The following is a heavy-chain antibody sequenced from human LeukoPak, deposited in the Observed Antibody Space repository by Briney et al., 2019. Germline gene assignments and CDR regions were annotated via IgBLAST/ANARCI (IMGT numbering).Heavy chain of an antibody. CDR1: GFTFSNAW. V-gene: IGHV3-9*01. CDR3: AKGSIHYYGSGSYPTHFDY. J-gene: IGHJ4*02. D-gene: IGHD3-10*01. Sequence: GGSLRLSCAASGFTFSNAWMSWVRQAPGKGLEWVSGISWNSGSIGYADSVKGRFTISRDNAKNSLYLQMNSLRAEDTALYYCAKGSIHYYGSGSYPTHFDYWGQGTLVTVSS. CDR2: ISWNSGSI.